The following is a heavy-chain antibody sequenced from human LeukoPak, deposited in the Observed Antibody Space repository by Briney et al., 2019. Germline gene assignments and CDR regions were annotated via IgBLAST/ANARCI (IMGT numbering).Heavy chain of an antibody. Sequence: PGGSLRLSCAASGFTFSIYAMSWVRQAPGKGLEWVSDISGNGGSTYYADSVKGRFTISRDNYKITVYLQMNSLRAEDTAVYHCAKNTGQSSEYSYGFDYWGQGTLVTASS. D-gene: IGHD5-18*01. V-gene: IGHV3-23*01. CDR2: ISGNGGST. CDR3: AKNTGQSSEYSYGFDY. CDR1: GFTFSIYA. J-gene: IGHJ4*02.